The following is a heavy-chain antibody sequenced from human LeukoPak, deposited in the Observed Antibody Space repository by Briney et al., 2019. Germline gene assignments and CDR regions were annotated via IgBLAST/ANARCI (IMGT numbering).Heavy chain of an antibody. CDR3: ARARVITHDFDY. Sequence: PSETLSLTCTVSGGSISSYYWSWIRQPPGKGLEWIGYIYHSGSTNYNPSLKSRVTISVDTSKNQFSLKLSSVTAADTAVYYCARARVITHDFDYWGQGTLVTVSS. J-gene: IGHJ4*02. V-gene: IGHV4-59*01. D-gene: IGHD4-17*01. CDR2: IYHSGST. CDR1: GGSISSYY.